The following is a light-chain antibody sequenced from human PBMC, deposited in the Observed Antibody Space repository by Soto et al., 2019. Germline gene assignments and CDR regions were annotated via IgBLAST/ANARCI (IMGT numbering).Light chain of an antibody. V-gene: IGKV3-15*01. J-gene: IGKJ1*01. CDR2: SAS. Sequence: EIVMTQSPATLSVSPGERATLSCGTSQSISTNLAWHQQKPGQAPRLLIYSASTRATGTPARFSGSRSGTEFTLTVSSLQSEDFAVYYCQQYHNWPPAFGQGTKVEIK. CDR3: QQYHNWPPA. CDR1: QSISTN.